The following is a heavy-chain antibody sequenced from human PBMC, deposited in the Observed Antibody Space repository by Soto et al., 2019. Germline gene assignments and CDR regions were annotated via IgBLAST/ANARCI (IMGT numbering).Heavy chain of an antibody. Sequence: QAQLVQSGAEVKKPGSSVKVSCKASGDTFSTSSINWVRQAPGQGLEWMGGIVPMFDAADYAQKFQGRVTITADELTSTAYLELSSLRSDDTAIYCCATIGERSWFDPWGQGTLVIVSS. J-gene: IGHJ5*02. CDR3: ATIGERSWFDP. CDR1: GDTFSTSS. CDR2: IVPMFDAA. D-gene: IGHD3-10*01. V-gene: IGHV1-69*01.